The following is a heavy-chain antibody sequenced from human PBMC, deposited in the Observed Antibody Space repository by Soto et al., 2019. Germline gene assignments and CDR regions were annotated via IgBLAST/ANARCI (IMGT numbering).Heavy chain of an antibody. V-gene: IGHV4-34*01. J-gene: IGHJ6*02. D-gene: IGHD3-16*01. CDR3: ARALRFINYYYYGMDV. CDR1: GGSFSGYY. CDR2: INHSGST. Sequence: PSETLSLTCAVYGGSFSGYYWSWIRQPPGKGLEWIGEINHSGSTNYNPSLKSRVTISVDTSKNQFSLKLSSVTAADTAVYYCARALRFINYYYYGMDVWGQGTTVTAP.